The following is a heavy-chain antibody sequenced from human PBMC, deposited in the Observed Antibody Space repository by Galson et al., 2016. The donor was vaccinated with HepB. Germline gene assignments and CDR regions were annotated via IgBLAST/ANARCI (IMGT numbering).Heavy chain of an antibody. CDR1: GGTFSSYA. CDR3: ARGPQVDIYLDC. J-gene: IGHJ4*02. D-gene: IGHD3-9*01. V-gene: IGHV1-69*01. CDR2: ILPIFGTA. Sequence: SCKASGGTFSSYAISWVRQAPGQGLEWMGWILPIFGTAHYAQKFQGRVTITADESTSTAYMELSSLKSEDTAVDYLARGPQVDIYLDCWGQGTLVTVSS.